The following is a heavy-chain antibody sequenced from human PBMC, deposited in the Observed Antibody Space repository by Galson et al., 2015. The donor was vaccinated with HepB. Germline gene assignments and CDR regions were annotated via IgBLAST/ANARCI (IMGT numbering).Heavy chain of an antibody. Sequence: SLRLSCAASGFTFSYYYMHWVRQAPGKGLVWVARIKSDGRSTTYADSVKGRFTISRDSAKNTVYLQMNSLRGEDTAVYYCALDPDRRGYSNFQDWGQGTLVTVSS. D-gene: IGHD1-26*01. CDR3: ALDPDRRGYSNFQD. CDR2: IKSDGRST. J-gene: IGHJ1*01. CDR1: GFTFSYYY. V-gene: IGHV3-74*01.